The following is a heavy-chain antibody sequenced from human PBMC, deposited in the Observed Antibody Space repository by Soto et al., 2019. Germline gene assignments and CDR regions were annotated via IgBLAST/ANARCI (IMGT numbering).Heavy chain of an antibody. V-gene: IGHV4-4*02. D-gene: IGHD3-10*01. CDR1: GDSISRSYW. Sequence: PSETLSLTCAVSGDSISRSYWWSWVRQFPGKGLEWIGEIYHSGSTIYNPSLQSRITLSVDKSKNEFSLKMSSVTAADTAVYYCTSKFGQLLADAFDIWAQGTMVTVSS. CDR3: TSKFGQLLADAFDI. J-gene: IGHJ3*02. CDR2: IYHSGST.